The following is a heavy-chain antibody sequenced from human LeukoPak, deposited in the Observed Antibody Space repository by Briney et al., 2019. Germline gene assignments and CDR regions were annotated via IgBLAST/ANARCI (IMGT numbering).Heavy chain of an antibody. CDR1: GFTFSSYS. CDR2: ISSSSTI. Sequence: PGGSLRLSCAASGFTFSSYSMNWVRQAPGKGQEWVSYISSSSTIYYADSVKGRFIISRDNAKNSQYLQMNSLRAEDTAVYYCAREAYGGAIDYWGQGTLVTVSS. D-gene: IGHD4-23*01. CDR3: AREAYGGAIDY. J-gene: IGHJ4*02. V-gene: IGHV3-48*01.